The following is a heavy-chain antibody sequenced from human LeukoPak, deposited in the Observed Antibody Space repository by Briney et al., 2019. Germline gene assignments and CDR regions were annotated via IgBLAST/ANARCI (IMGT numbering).Heavy chain of an antibody. CDR2: IGPHSTFT. D-gene: IGHD2/OR15-2a*01. J-gene: IGHJ4*02. V-gene: IGHV1-2*02. CDR1: GSTFTNHY. Sequence: ASMTVSCKSSGSTFTNHYIHWGRQGPGQGLEWMGYIGPHSTFTSSPQEFQGRVTMTRDASMSTAYMELTRLTSDDTAVYYCVREGEGPLSKDFDYWGQGTLVTVSS. CDR3: VREGEGPLSKDFDY.